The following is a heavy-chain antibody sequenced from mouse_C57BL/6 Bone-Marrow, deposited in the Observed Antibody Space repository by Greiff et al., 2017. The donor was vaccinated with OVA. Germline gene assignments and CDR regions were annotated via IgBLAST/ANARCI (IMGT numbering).Heavy chain of an antibody. D-gene: IGHD2-2*01. CDR2: ILPGSGST. Sequence: VQVVESGAELMKPGASVKLSCKATGYTFTGYWIEWVKQRPGHGLEWIGEILPGSGSTNYNEKFKGKATFTADTSSNTAYMQLSSLTTEDSAIYYCARPYYGYDWFAYWGQGTLVTVSA. CDR3: ARPYYGYDWFAY. CDR1: GYTFTGYW. V-gene: IGHV1-9*01. J-gene: IGHJ3*01.